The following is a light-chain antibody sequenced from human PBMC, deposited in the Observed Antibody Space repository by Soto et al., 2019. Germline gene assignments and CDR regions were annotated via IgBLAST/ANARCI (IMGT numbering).Light chain of an antibody. Sequence: IVLTQSPATLSVSLGERATLSCRASQSINSNLAWYQQKPGQAPRLLICGASTRATGVPARFSGSGSGTEFTLTISSLQSEDFAVYYCQQYNNWPRTFGQGTRLEI. V-gene: IGKV3-15*01. CDR2: GAS. J-gene: IGKJ5*01. CDR3: QQYNNWPRT. CDR1: QSINSN.